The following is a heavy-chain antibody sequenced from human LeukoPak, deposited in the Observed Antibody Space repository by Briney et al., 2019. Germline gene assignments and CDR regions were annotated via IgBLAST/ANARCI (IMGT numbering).Heavy chain of an antibody. CDR3: ARVLRNYDILTGYRTYYFDY. CDR2: INPNSGGT. J-gene: IGHJ4*02. CDR1: GYTFTGYY. D-gene: IGHD3-9*01. V-gene: IGHV1-2*02. Sequence: ASVTVSCKASGYTFTGYYMHWVRQAPGQGLAWMGWINPNSGGTNYAQKFQGRVPMTRDTSISTASMELSRLRSDDTAVYYCARVLRNYDILTGYRTYYFDYWGQGTLVTVSS.